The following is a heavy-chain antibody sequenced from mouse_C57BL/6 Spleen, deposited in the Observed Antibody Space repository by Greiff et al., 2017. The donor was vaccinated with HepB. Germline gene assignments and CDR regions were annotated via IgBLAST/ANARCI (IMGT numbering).Heavy chain of an antibody. D-gene: IGHD2-1*01. CDR3: ARHYGNYVWYFDV. J-gene: IGHJ1*03. Sequence: VQLKQSGPELGKPGASVKISCKASGYSCNDYNMNWVKQSNGKSLEWIGVINPNYGTTSYNQKFKGKATLTADQSSSTAYMQLNSLTSEDSAVYYCARHYGNYVWYFDVWGTGPTVTVSS. CDR1: GYSCNDYN. CDR2: INPNYGTT. V-gene: IGHV1-39*01.